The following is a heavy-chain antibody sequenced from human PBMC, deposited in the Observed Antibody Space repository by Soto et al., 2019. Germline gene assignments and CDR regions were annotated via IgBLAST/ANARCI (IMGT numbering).Heavy chain of an antibody. D-gene: IGHD1-26*01. CDR3: AKVSEWELPGAFDI. CDR2: ISYDGSNK. CDR1: GFTFSSYG. J-gene: IGHJ3*02. V-gene: IGHV3-30*18. Sequence: GESLKISCAASGFTFSSYGMHWVRQAPGKGLEWVAVISYDGSNKYYADSVKGRFTISRDNSKNTLYLQMNSLRAEDTAVYYCAKVSEWELPGAFDIWGQGTMVTVSS.